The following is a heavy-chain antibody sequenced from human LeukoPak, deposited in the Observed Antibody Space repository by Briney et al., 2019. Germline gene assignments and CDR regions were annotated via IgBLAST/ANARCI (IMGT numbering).Heavy chain of an antibody. V-gene: IGHV4-34*01. Sequence: PSETLSLTCTVSGGSISSYYWSWIRQPPGKGLEWIGEINHSGSTNYNPSLKSRVTISVDTSKNQFSLKLSSVTAADTAVYYCARDKVIAATNWFDPWGQGTLVTVSS. CDR2: INHSGST. CDR1: GGSISSYY. D-gene: IGHD2-15*01. J-gene: IGHJ5*02. CDR3: ARDKVIAATNWFDP.